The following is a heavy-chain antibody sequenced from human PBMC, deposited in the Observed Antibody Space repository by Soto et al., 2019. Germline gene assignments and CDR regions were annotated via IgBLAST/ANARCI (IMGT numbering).Heavy chain of an antibody. J-gene: IGHJ6*02. Sequence: QVHLQGSGPRLVKPSETLSLTCSVSGGSISPYFWTWVRQAPGKGLEWIGYISYSGSTNYNPSLKSRLTLLLSTSKKQFSLKLTSVTAADTAVYYCARGTRATQYYDYFYGVDVWGQGTTVTVSS. CDR1: GGSISPYF. CDR2: ISYSGST. CDR3: ARGTRATQYYDYFYGVDV. V-gene: IGHV4-59*01.